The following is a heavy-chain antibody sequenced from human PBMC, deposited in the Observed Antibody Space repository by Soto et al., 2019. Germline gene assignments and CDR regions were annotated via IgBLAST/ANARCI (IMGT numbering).Heavy chain of an antibody. CDR1: GDSVSSNSAA. Sequence: SHTLSLTYAISGDSVSSNSAAWNWIRQSPSRGLEWLGRTYYRSKWYNEYAVSVKSRITINPDTSKNQFSLQLNTVTPEGKAVYYCASSARGRRPYSSSSLDYYYYGMDVWGQGTTVTVSS. CDR2: TYYRSKWYN. V-gene: IGHV6-1*01. J-gene: IGHJ6*02. D-gene: IGHD6-6*01. CDR3: ASSARGRRPYSSSSLDYYYYGMDV.